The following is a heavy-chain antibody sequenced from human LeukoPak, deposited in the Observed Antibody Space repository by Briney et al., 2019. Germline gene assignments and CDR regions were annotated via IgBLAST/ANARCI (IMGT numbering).Heavy chain of an antibody. CDR3: AKGNNYYASGSLHGPFDM. CDR2: ISWNGAYI. CDR1: GFTFDDYG. Sequence: PGGSLRLSCATSGFTFDDYGMHWVRQPPGKGLEWISGISWNGAYIRYADSVKGRFTVSRDNAKNSLYLQMNSLRPEDMALYYCAKGNNYYASGSLHGPFDMWGQGTMVTVSS. D-gene: IGHD3-10*01. V-gene: IGHV3-9*03. J-gene: IGHJ3*02.